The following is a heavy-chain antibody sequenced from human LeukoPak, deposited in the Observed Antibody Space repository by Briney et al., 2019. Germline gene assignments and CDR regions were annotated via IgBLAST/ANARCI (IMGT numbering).Heavy chain of an antibody. D-gene: IGHD3-10*01. V-gene: IGHV4-30-4*01. CDR3: ALATAGYGSGFDY. CDR2: IYYSGST. J-gene: IGHJ4*02. CDR1: GGSISSGDYY. Sequence: SETLSLTCTVSGGSISSGDYYWSWIHQPPGKGLEWIGYIYYSGSTYYNPSLKSRVTISVDTSKNQFSLKLSSVTAADTAVYYCALATAGYGSGFDYWGQGTLVTVSS.